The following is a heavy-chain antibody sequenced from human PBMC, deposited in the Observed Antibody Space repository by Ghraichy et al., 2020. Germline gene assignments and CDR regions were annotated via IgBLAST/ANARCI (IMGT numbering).Heavy chain of an antibody. D-gene: IGHD2-2*02. CDR3: ARGYCSSTSCYTRGAFDI. V-gene: IGHV4-59*01. CDR1: GGSISSYY. Sequence: SETLSLTCTVSGGSISSYYWSWIRQPPGKGLEWIGYIYYSGSTNYNPSLKSRVTISVDTSKNQFSLKLSSVTAADTAVYYCARGYCSSTSCYTRGAFDIWGQGTMVTVSS. CDR2: IYYSGST. J-gene: IGHJ3*02.